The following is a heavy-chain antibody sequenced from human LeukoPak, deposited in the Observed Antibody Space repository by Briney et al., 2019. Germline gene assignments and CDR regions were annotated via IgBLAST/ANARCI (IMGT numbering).Heavy chain of an antibody. CDR1: GYSISSGYY. J-gene: IGHJ3*02. CDR2: IYHSGSA. V-gene: IGHV4-38-2*02. Sequence: KASETLSLTCTVSGYSISSGYYWGWIRQPPGKGLEWVGSIYHSGSAYYNPSLKSRVTMSVDTSKNQFSLKLSSVTAADTAVYYCARANPVLEVRGPTALAFDIWGQGTMVTVSS. D-gene: IGHD3-10*01. CDR3: ARANPVLEVRGPTALAFDI.